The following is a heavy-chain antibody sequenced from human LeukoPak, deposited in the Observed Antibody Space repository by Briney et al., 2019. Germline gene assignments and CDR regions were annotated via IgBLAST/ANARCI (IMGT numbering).Heavy chain of an antibody. CDR2: IHYSGST. J-gene: IGHJ4*02. Sequence: SETLSLTCTVSGGSFSSYYWSWMRQSPGKGLEWIGYIHYSGSTNYNPSLKSRATISLDTSKNQFSLQLSSVTAADTAVYYCASTEWNYARWGQGTLVTVSS. CDR1: GGSFSSYY. CDR3: ASTEWNYAR. V-gene: IGHV4-59*08. D-gene: IGHD1-7*01.